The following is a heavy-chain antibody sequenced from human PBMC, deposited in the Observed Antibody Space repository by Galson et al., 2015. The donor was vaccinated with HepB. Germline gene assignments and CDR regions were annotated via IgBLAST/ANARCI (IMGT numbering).Heavy chain of an antibody. CDR2: ISSSSSYT. Sequence: SLRLSCAASGFTFSDYYMSWLRLAPGKGLECVSYISSSSSYTKYADSVKGRFTISRDNAKNSLYLQMNSLRAEDTAVYYCARERTPYSWFDPWGQGTLVTVSS. CDR1: GFTFSDYY. CDR3: ARERTPYSWFDP. J-gene: IGHJ5*02. V-gene: IGHV3-11*06.